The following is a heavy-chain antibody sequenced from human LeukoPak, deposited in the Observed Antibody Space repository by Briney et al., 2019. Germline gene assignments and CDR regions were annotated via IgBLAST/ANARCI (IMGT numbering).Heavy chain of an antibody. CDR1: GVSISSYY. CDR3: ARYIVVVPAAPYFDY. Sequence: SEALSLTCTVSGVSISSYYWSWLRQPPGKGLEGIGYIYYSGSTNYNPSLKSRVTISVDTSKNQFSLKLSSVTAADTAVYYCARYIVVVPAAPYFDYWGQGTLVTVSS. V-gene: IGHV4-59*01. D-gene: IGHD2-2*01. CDR2: IYYSGST. J-gene: IGHJ4*02.